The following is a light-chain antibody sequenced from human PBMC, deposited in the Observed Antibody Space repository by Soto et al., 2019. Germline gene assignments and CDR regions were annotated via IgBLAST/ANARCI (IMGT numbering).Light chain of an antibody. CDR3: SSYAGRDTVV. CDR1: STDVGGYNY. Sequence: QSALAQPSSVSGSPGQSITISCTGTSTDVGGYNYVSWYQHHSGKAPKLLIYEVTNRPSGISDRFSGSKSVNTASLTVSGLLAEDEGDYYCSSYAGRDTVVFGSGTKLTVL. J-gene: IGLJ1*01. V-gene: IGLV2-14*01. CDR2: EVT.